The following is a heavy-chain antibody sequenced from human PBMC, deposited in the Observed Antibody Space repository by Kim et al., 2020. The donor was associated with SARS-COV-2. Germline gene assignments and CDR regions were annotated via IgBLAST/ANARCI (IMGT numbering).Heavy chain of an antibody. J-gene: IGHJ6*02. CDR3: ARADTRYYYYAMDV. D-gene: IGHD6-19*01. Sequence: YNPYLKSRVTISVGTSENQFSLKVSSVTAADTAVYYCARADTRYYYYAMDVWGQGTTVTVSS. V-gene: IGHV4-39*07.